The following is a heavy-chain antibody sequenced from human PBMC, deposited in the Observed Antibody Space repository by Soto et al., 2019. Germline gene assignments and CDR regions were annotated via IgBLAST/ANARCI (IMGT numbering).Heavy chain of an antibody. CDR2: ISAYNGNT. V-gene: IGHV1-18*01. CDR3: ATGRAAAGTVSNYCYGMDV. D-gene: IGHD6-13*01. J-gene: IGHJ6*02. Sequence: ASVKVSCKASGYTFTSYGIGWVRQAPGQGLEWMGWISAYNGNTNYAQKLQGRVTMTTDTSTSTAYMELRSLRSDDTAVYYCATGRAAAGTVSNYCYGMDVSGQGPTLTVSS. CDR1: GYTFTSYG.